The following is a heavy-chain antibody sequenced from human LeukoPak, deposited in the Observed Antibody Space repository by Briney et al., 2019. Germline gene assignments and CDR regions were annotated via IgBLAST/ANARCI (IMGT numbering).Heavy chain of an antibody. CDR1: SCSISSSSYY. CDR2: IYYSGST. D-gene: IGHD3-10*01. CDR3: ARPHGGRSGRSSSFDY. Sequence: SETLSLTCTVSSCSISSSSYYWDWIRQPPGKGLEWIGSIYYSGSTYYNPSLKSRVTISVDTSKYQFSLKLSSVTPAESAESYCARPHGGRSGRSSSFDYWGQGTLVTVSS. J-gene: IGHJ4*02. V-gene: IGHV4-39*01.